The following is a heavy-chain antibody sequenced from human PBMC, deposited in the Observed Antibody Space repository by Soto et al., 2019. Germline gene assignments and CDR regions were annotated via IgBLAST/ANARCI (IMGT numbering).Heavy chain of an antibody. CDR3: ARGDSSGYSKG. CDR1: GGSFSGYY. J-gene: IGHJ4*02. Sequence: SETLSLTCAVYGGSFSGYYWSWIRQPPGKGLEWIGEINHSGSTNYNPSLKSRVTISVDTSKNQFSLKLSSVTAADTAVYYCARGDSSGYSKGWGQGTLVTVSS. D-gene: IGHD3-22*01. CDR2: INHSGST. V-gene: IGHV4-34*01.